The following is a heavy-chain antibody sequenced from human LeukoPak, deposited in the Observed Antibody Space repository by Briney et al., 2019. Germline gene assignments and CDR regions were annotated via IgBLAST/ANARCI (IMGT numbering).Heavy chain of an antibody. J-gene: IGHJ4*02. D-gene: IGHD3-3*01. CDR1: GGTFRSDD. Sequence: SVKVSCKASGGTFRSDDVRGGRQAPGQGLEWMGGILPVFGTANYAQKFQGRLTITADAMESLANMELSSLRSEDTDMYYCQTTSVYGRSAYDGCLNNWGQGNLVTVSS. V-gene: IGHV1-69*13. CDR3: QTTSVYGRSAYDGCLNN. CDR2: ILPVFGTA.